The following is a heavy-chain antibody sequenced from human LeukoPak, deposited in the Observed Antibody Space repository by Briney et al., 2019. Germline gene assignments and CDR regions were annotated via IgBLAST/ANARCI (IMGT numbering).Heavy chain of an antibody. CDR1: GFTFSSYA. CDR3: ARDNNCDY. V-gene: IGHV3-30-3*01. Sequence: GGSLRLSCAASGFTFSSYAMHWVRQAPGKGLEWVAVISYDGSNKYYADSVKGRFTISRDNSKNTLYLQMNSLRVDDTAVYYCARDNNCDYWGQGTLVTVSS. J-gene: IGHJ4*02. CDR2: ISYDGSNK.